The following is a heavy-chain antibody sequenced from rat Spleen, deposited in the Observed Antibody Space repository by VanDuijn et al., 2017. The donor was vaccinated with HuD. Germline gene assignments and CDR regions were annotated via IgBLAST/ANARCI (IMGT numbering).Heavy chain of an antibody. CDR3: ARQYYGYTYYFDY. J-gene: IGHJ2*01. V-gene: IGHV5-22*01. D-gene: IGHD1-9*01. CDR2: ISYEGSST. CDR1: GFTFSDYY. Sequence: EVQLVESGGGLVQPGRSMKLSCAASGFTFSDYYMAWVRQAPKKGLEWVASISYEGSSTYYGDSVKGRFTISRDNAKSTLYLQMNSLRSEDTATYYCARQYYGYTYYFDYWGQGVMVTVSS.